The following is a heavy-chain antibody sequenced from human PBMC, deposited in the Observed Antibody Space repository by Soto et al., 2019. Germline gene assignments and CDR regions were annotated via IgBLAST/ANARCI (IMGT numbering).Heavy chain of an antibody. CDR1: GFTFSAYS. V-gene: IGHV3-23*01. CDR3: ARSNGAKWESYFFDH. Sequence: EAQLLESGGGLVQPGGSLRLSCAASGFTFSAYSMSWLRQVPGKGLEWVSGISGLGGSTYYGDSVRGRFTISRDNSRNRLYLQMNSLRGDDTALYSCARSNGAKWESYFFDHWGQGTLLTVSS. CDR2: ISGLGGST. D-gene: IGHD1-26*01. J-gene: IGHJ5*02.